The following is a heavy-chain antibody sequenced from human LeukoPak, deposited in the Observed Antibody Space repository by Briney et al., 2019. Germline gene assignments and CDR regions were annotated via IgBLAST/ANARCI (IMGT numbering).Heavy chain of an antibody. CDR1: GFTFDDYG. D-gene: IGHD2-2*02. CDR2: INWNGDST. CDR3: ARCSRSSTDCYSEFDI. V-gene: IGHV3-20*04. Sequence: PGGSLRLSCVASGFTFDDYGMSWVRQGPGKGLDWVSAINWNGDSTGYADSVRGRFTISRDNAKNSLYLQMNSLRAEDTALYYCARCSRSSTDCYSEFDIWGQGTMVTVSS. J-gene: IGHJ3*02.